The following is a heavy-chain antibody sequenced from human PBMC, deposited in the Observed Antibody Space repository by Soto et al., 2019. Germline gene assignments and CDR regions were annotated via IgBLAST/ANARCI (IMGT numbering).Heavy chain of an antibody. CDR2: INPSGGST. CDR3: ARDGDSTSFNYYYGMDV. V-gene: IGHV1-46*01. J-gene: IGHJ6*02. CDR1: GYPFTTYY. Sequence: ASVKVSCKASGYPFTTYYMHWVRQAPGQGLEWMGIINPSGGSTTYAQKFQGRVTMTRDTSTSTVYMELSSLRSEDTAVYYCARDGDSTSFNYYYGMDVWGQGTTVTVSS. D-gene: IGHD6-6*01.